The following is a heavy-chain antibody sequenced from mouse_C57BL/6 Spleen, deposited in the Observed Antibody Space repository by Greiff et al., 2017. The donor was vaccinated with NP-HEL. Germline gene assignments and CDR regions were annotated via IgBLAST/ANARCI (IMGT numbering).Heavy chain of an antibody. CDR2: IYPGDGDT. J-gene: IGHJ4*01. CDR3: ATHYYGSSYDYYAMDY. Sequence: VQLQESGPELVKPGASVKISCKASGYAFSSSWMNWVKQRPGKGLEWIGRIYPGDGDTNYNGKFKGKATLTADKSSSTAYMQLSSLTSEDSAFYFCATHYYGSSYDYYAMDYWGQGTSVTVSS. D-gene: IGHD1-1*01. V-gene: IGHV1-82*01. CDR1: GYAFSSSW.